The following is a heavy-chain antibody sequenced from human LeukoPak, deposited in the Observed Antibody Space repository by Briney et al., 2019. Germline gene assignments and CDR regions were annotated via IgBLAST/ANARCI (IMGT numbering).Heavy chain of an antibody. Sequence: ASVKVSCKASGYTFTSYDINWLRLAPAQGLEWMGGMNPNSGNTGYAQKFQGRVTITSNTSLSTAYMELSSLRSDDTAVYYWARGLSVAGWGATRSLAYWGQGTLLTVSS. D-gene: IGHD2-15*01. J-gene: IGHJ4*02. CDR2: MNPNSGNT. V-gene: IGHV1-8*01. CDR3: ARGLSVAGWGATRSLAY. CDR1: GYTFTSYD.